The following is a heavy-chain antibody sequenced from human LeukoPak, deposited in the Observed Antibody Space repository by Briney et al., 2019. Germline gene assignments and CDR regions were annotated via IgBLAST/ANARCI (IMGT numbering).Heavy chain of an antibody. CDR2: ISSFNSYI. CDR3: AKPTDY. Sequence: GGSLRLSCAASGFTFSSYSMNWVRQAPGKGPEWVSSISSFNSYIYYADSVKGRFTISRDNAKNSLYLQMNSLRAEDTAVYYCAKPTDYWGQGTLVTVSS. J-gene: IGHJ4*02. V-gene: IGHV3-21*01. D-gene: IGHD1-14*01. CDR1: GFTFSSYS.